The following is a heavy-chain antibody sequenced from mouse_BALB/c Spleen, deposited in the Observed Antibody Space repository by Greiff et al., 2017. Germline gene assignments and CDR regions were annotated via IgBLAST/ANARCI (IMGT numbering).Heavy chain of an antibody. J-gene: IGHJ1*01. CDR1: GFTFSDYY. D-gene: IGHD2-14*01. Sequence: EVHLVESGGGLVKPGGSLKLSCAASGFTFSDYYMYWVRQTPEKRLEWVATISDGGSYTYYPDSVKGRFTISRDNAKNNLYLQMSSLKSEDTAMYYCARGRYGRDWYFDVWGAGTTVTVSS. CDR2: ISDGGSYT. CDR3: ARGRYGRDWYFDV. V-gene: IGHV5-4*02.